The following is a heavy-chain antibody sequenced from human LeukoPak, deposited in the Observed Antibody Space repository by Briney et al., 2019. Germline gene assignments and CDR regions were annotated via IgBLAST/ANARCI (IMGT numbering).Heavy chain of an antibody. CDR1: GFTFRSYA. D-gene: IGHD3-10*01. J-gene: IGHJ5*02. V-gene: IGHV3-30*02. CDR2: ILNDGGQP. Sequence: VGSLRLSCAASGFTFRSYAMHWVREAPGKGVGWLAFILNDGGQPRYGHYAEGRFTISRDDSISTVYLQMDTLRPDDTAVYYCARGFGEFSAWGQGNLVPVSS. CDR3: ARGFGEFSA.